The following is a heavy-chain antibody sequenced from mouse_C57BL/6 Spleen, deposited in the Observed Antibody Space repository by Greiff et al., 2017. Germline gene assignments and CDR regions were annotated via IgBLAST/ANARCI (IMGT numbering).Heavy chain of an antibody. J-gene: IGHJ3*01. CDR1: GYAFTNYL. Sequence: QVQLQQSGAELVRPGTSVKVSCKASGYAFTNYLIEWVKQRPGQGLEWIGVINPGSGGTNYNEKFKGKATLTADKSSSTAYMQLSSRTSEDAAVYFCAREEGFAYWGQGTLVTVSA. CDR3: AREEGFAY. CDR2: INPGSGGT. V-gene: IGHV1-54*01.